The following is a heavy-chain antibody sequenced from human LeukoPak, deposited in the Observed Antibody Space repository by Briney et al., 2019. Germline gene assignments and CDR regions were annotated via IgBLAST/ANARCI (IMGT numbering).Heavy chain of an antibody. V-gene: IGHV5-51*01. CDR1: GYTFTNFW. D-gene: IGHD2-2*01. CDR2: VSPSDSDT. Sequence: GESLKISCEGSGYTFTNFWIGWVRQMPGKGLEWMGIVSPSDSDTRYSPSFQGQVTISADKSISTAYLQWSSLKASDTAMYYCARGVDYYYYMDVWGKGTTVTVSS. CDR3: ARGVDYYYYMDV. J-gene: IGHJ6*03.